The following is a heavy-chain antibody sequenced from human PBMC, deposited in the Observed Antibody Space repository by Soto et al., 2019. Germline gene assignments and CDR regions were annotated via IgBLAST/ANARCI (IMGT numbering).Heavy chain of an antibody. CDR1: GFSLSTSGVG. V-gene: IGHV2-5*02. D-gene: IGHD3-10*01. CDR2: IYWDDDK. J-gene: IGHJ4*02. CDR3: AHMQNVLLCFGAHKGYKGGFDY. Sequence: QITLKESGPTLVKPTQTLTLTCTFSGFSLSTSGVGVGWIRQPPGKALEWLALIYWDDDKRYSPSLKSRLTITKDTSKNQVVLTMTNRDPVDTATYYCAHMQNVLLCFGAHKGYKGGFDYWVQGTLVTVSS.